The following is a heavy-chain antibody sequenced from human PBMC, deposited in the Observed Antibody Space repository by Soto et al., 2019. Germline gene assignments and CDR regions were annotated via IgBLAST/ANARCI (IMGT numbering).Heavy chain of an antibody. J-gene: IGHJ4*02. D-gene: IGHD6-19*01. V-gene: IGHV1-18*04. CDR3: ARVLSGIAVAGLYPFDY. Sequence: QVQLVQSGAEVKKPGASVKVSCKASGYTFTSYGISWVRQAPGQGLEWMGWISAYNGNTNYAQKLQGRVTMTTDAATSTAYMELRGLRSDDTAVYYCARVLSGIAVAGLYPFDYWGQGTLVTVSS. CDR1: GYTFTSYG. CDR2: ISAYNGNT.